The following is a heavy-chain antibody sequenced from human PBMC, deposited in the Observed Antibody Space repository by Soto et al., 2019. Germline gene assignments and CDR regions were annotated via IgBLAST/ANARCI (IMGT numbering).Heavy chain of an antibody. D-gene: IGHD2-2*01. CDR3: ARLGYCSSTSCSRSSYYYGMDV. CDR1: GYSFTSYG. CDR2: ISAYNGNT. V-gene: IGHV1-18*04. Sequence: ASGKVSCKASGYSFTSYGISWVRQAPGQGLEWMGWISAYNGNTNYAQKLQGRVTMTTDTSTSTAYMELRSLRSDDTAVYYCARLGYCSSTSCSRSSYYYGMDVWGQGTTVTV. J-gene: IGHJ6*02.